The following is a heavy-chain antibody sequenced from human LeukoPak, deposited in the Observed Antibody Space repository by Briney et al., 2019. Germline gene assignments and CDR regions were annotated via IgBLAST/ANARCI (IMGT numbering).Heavy chain of an antibody. V-gene: IGHV3-30*04. Sequence: PGGSLRLSCAASGFTFSSYAMHWVRQAPGKGLEWVAVISYDGSNKYYADSVKGRFTISRDNSKDTLYLQMNSLRAEDTAVYYWSREPIYCSSTSCYYYYGMDVWGQGTTVTVSS. D-gene: IGHD2-2*01. J-gene: IGHJ6*02. CDR2: ISYDGSNK. CDR1: GFTFSSYA. CDR3: SREPIYCSSTSCYYYYGMDV.